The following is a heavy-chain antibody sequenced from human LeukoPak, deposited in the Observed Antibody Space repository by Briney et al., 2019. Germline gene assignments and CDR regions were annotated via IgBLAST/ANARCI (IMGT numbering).Heavy chain of an antibody. J-gene: IGHJ2*01. CDR1: GFTFSNYA. V-gene: IGHV3-23*01. CDR2: VYHGDDRT. CDR3: ARSGYDYWYFDL. Sequence: PGGSLRLSCVAPGFTFSNYAMTWVRQAPGKGLEWVSAVYHGDDRTYYPDSVKGRFAISRDISRTTLYLQMDSLRAEDTAVYYCARSGYDYWYFDLWGRGTLVTVSS. D-gene: IGHD5-12*01.